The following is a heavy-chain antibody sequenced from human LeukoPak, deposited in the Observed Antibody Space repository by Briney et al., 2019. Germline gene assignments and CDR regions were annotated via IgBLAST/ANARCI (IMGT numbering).Heavy chain of an antibody. CDR1: GFTFSNYW. CDR2: INQGGSEK. J-gene: IGHJ4*02. D-gene: IGHD5-18*01. CDR3: ANPGYSYGKGPKLDDY. Sequence: PGGSLRLSYAASGFTFSNYWLSWVRQAPGKGLEWVANINQGGSEKYYVDSVKGRFTISRDNSKNTLYLQMNSLRAEDTAVYYCANPGYSYGKGPKLDDYWGQGTLVTVSS. V-gene: IGHV3-7*03.